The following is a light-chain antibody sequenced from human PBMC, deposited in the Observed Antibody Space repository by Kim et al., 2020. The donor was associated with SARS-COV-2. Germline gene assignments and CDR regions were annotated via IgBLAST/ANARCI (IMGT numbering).Light chain of an antibody. CDR1: SSDVV. J-gene: IGLJ2*01. V-gene: IGLV2-23*02. CDR2: EVN. Sequence: QSALTQPASVSGSPGQSITISCTGASSDVVSWYQHHPGEAPKLIIFEVNKRPSQISNRFSGSKSGNTASLTIAGLQAEDEANYYCCSYEVTVVFGGGTQLTVL. CDR3: CSYEVTVV.